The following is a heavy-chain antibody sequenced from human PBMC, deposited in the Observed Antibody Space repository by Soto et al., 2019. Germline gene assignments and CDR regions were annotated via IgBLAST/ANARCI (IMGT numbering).Heavy chain of an antibody. V-gene: IGHV3-11*01. CDR1: GFTFSDYY. D-gene: IGHD6-19*01. J-gene: IGHJ5*02. CDR2: ISSSGSTI. Sequence: PGGSLRLSCAASGFTFSDYYMSWIRQAPGKGLEWVSYISSSGSTIYYADSVKGRFTISRDNAKNSLYLQMNSLRAEDTAVYYCASGPMGSSGWYGPTDWFDPWGQGTLVTVSS. CDR3: ASGPMGSSGWYGPTDWFDP.